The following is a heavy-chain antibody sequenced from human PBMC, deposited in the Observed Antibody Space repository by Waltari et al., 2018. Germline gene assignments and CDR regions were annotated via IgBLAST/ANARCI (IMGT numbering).Heavy chain of an antibody. CDR1: GFTFSKYA. J-gene: IGHJ3*02. V-gene: IGHV3-23*01. D-gene: IGHD1-26*01. Sequence: EVQLLESGGGFVQPGGSLRLSCAASGFTFSKYAMSWVRQAPGKGLDWVSAISTSGSGTYYADSVKGRFTISRDNAKNSLYLQMNSLRAEDTAVYYCARDSPIVGAPVDAFDIWGQGTMVTVSS. CDR3: ARDSPIVGAPVDAFDI. CDR2: ISTSGSGT.